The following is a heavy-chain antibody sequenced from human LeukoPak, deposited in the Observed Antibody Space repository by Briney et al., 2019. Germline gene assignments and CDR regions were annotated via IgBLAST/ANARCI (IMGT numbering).Heavy chain of an antibody. V-gene: IGHV3-53*01. J-gene: IGHJ4*02. CDR2: IYSGGRT. CDR1: GFTVSGNY. CDR3: ARTVAGHFDY. D-gene: IGHD6-19*01. Sequence: GGSLRVSCAASGFTVSGNYMSWVRQAPGKGVEWVSVIYSGGRTYYADSVKGRFTISRDNSKNTLYLQMNSLRAEDTAVYYCARTVAGHFDYWGQGALVTVSS.